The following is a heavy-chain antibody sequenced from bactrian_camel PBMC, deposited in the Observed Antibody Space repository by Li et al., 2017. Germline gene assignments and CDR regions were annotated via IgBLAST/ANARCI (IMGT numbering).Heavy chain of an antibody. V-gene: IGHV3S6*01. CDR1: GYTGMSAC. D-gene: IGHD4*01. CDR3: AAEAFAHSDCTAAEDEAAFGY. CDR2: IYTGTGNT. J-gene: IGHJ6*01. Sequence: HVQLVESGGGSVQAGGSLRLSCAASGYTGMSACMGWFRQAPGKGLEWLAGIYTGTGNTAYADSVKGRFTISKDNAKNTLYLQMNSLKPEDTAMYYCAAEAFAHSDCTAAEDEAAFGYWGQGTQVTVS.